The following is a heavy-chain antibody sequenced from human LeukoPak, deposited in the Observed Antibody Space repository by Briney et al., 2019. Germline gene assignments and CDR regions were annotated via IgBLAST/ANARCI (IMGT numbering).Heavy chain of an antibody. V-gene: IGHV3-23*01. CDR3: AKGDYYYDSSGYVDY. J-gene: IGHJ4*02. CDR2: ISDSGDGT. CDR1: GFSFSSYV. Sequence: GGSLGLSCAASGFSFSSYVMRWVRQAPGKGLEWVSSISDSGDGTYYADSVKGRFAISRDNSKNTLYLQMNSLRAEDTAVYYCAKGDYYYDSSGYVDYWGQGTLVTVSS. D-gene: IGHD3-22*01.